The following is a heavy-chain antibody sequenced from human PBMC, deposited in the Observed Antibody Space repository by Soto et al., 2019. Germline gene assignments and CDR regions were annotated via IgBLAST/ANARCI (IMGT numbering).Heavy chain of an antibody. CDR1: GYTFTSYG. CDR2: ISAYNGNT. CDR3: ARDPDFDILTGYYPEGMNNWFDP. D-gene: IGHD3-9*01. Sequence: ASVKVSCKASGYTFTSYGISWVRQAPGQGLEWMGWISAYNGNTNYAQKLQGRVTMTTDTSTSTAYMELRSLRSDDTAVYYCARDPDFDILTGYYPEGMNNWFDPWGQGTLVTVSS. J-gene: IGHJ5*02. V-gene: IGHV1-18*01.